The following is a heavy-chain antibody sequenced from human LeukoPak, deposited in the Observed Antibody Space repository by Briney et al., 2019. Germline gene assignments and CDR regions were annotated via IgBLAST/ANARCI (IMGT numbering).Heavy chain of an antibody. CDR1: GFTFSSYW. V-gene: IGHV3-74*01. J-gene: IGHJ6*04. D-gene: IGHD6-25*01. CDR3: ARDGTPIHSSGWVHMDV. CDR2: LNNDGTSA. Sequence: GGSLRLSCEASGFTFSSYWMHWVRQAPGKGLVWVSRLNNDGTSATYADSVKGRFTISRDNTKNSLYLQMNSLRAEDTAVYYCARDGTPIHSSGWVHMDVWGKGTTVTISS.